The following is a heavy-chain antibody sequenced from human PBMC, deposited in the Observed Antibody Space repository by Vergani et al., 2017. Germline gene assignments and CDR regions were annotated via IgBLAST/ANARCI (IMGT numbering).Heavy chain of an antibody. J-gene: IGHJ4*02. Sequence: QVQLVQSGAEVKKPGASVKLSCKASGYTFTSYYIHWVRQAPGQGLEWMGIINPGTGNPNYAQKFQGRVTMTRDTSTSTVYMELSSLRSEDTAVYYCAVDSACYYGSGGEYYFDYWGQGTLVTVSS. CDR1: GYTFTSYY. CDR3: AVDSACYYGSGGEYYFDY. CDR2: INPGTGNP. V-gene: IGHV1-46*01. D-gene: IGHD3-10*01.